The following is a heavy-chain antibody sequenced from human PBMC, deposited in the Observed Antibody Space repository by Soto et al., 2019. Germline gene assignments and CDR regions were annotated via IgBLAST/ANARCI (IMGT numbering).Heavy chain of an antibody. V-gene: IGHV3-11*06. CDR2: ISSSSSYT. Sequence: QVQLLESGGGLVKPGGSLRLSCAASGFTFSGYYLSWIRQAPGKGLEWVAYISSSSSYTNYADSVKGRFTISRDNAKNSLYLQMDSLRDEDTAVYYCARDEGRLRYNSSPSYGMDVWGQGTTVTVSS. D-gene: IGHD3-16*01. J-gene: IGHJ6*02. CDR1: GFTFSGYY. CDR3: ARDEGRLRYNSSPSYGMDV.